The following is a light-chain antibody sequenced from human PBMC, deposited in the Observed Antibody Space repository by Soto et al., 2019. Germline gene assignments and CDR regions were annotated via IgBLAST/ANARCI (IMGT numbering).Light chain of an antibody. CDR3: QQYHRASIT. Sequence: DIQLTQSPSVLSASVGDTVTITCRASRALSNYLAWYQQKPGKAPDLLIYDASTLERGVPSRFSGTGSGTEFTLTISSLQPDDFATYYCQQYHRASITFGQGTRLEIK. J-gene: IGKJ5*01. V-gene: IGKV1-9*01. CDR1: RALSNY. CDR2: DAS.